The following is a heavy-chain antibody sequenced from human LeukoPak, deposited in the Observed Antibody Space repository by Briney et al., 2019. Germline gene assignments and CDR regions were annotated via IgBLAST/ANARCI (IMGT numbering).Heavy chain of an antibody. D-gene: IGHD6-13*01. J-gene: IGHJ5*02. CDR1: GGSFSGYY. CDR3: ARGHIAAAGKKDNCFDP. V-gene: IGHV4-34*01. Sequence: SETLSLTCAVYGGSFSGYYWSWIRQPPGKGLEGIGEINHSGSTNYNPSLRSRVTISVDTSKNQFSLKLSSVTAADTAVYYCARGHIAAAGKKDNCFDPWGQGTLVTVSS. CDR2: INHSGST.